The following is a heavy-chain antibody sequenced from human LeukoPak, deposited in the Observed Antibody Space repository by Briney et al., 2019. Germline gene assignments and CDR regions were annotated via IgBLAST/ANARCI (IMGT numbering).Heavy chain of an antibody. J-gene: IGHJ3*02. CDR2: IGSSSSYI. CDR1: GFTFSNYR. Sequence: GGSLRLSCAASGFTFSNYRMNWVRQSPGKGLEWVSSIGSSSSYIYYADSVKGRFTISRDNAKNSLYLQMNSLRAEDTAVYYCARGMAADAFDIWGQGTMVTVSS. D-gene: IGHD5-24*01. CDR3: ARGMAADAFDI. V-gene: IGHV3-21*01.